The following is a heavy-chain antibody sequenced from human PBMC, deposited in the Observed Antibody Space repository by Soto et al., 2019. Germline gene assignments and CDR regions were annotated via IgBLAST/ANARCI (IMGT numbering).Heavy chain of an antibody. V-gene: IGHV3-11*01. Sequence: GGSLRLSCAASGFTFGDYYMSWIRQAPGKGLEWVSYISSSGSTIYYADSVKGRFTISRDNSKNTLYLETNSPRAEDTAVYYCAKVGPYDSGNYILRYEWFGTCGLGTLVTVS. CDR3: AKVGPYDSGNYILRYEWFGT. CDR2: ISSSGSTI. J-gene: IGHJ5*02. D-gene: IGHD3-10*01. CDR1: GFTFGDYY.